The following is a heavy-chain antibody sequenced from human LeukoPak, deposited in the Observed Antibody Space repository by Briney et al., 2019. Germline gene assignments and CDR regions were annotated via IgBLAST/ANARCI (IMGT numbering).Heavy chain of an antibody. V-gene: IGHV4-59*08. CDR1: GGSISFYY. CDR2: IYYSGST. Sequence: SETLSLTCTVSGGSISFYYWSWIRQPPGRGLEWIGYIYYSGSTNYNPSLKSRVTISVDTSKNQFSLKLSSVTAADTAVYYCAESGDYYGSGLGYWGQGTLVTVSS. D-gene: IGHD3-10*01. J-gene: IGHJ4*02. CDR3: AESGDYYGSGLGY.